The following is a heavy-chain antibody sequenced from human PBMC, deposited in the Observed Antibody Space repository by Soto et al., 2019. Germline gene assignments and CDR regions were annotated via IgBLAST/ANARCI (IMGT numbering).Heavy chain of an antibody. CDR1: GFTVSSNY. Sequence: EVQLVESGGGLVQPGGSLRLSCAASGFTVSSNYMSWVRQAPGKGLEWVSVIYSGGSTYYADPVKGRFTISRDNSKNTLYLQMNSLRAEDTAVYYCARDGPMVREAARRAFDYWGQGTLVTVSS. V-gene: IGHV3-66*01. CDR2: IYSGGST. J-gene: IGHJ4*02. CDR3: ARDGPMVREAARRAFDY. D-gene: IGHD3-10*01.